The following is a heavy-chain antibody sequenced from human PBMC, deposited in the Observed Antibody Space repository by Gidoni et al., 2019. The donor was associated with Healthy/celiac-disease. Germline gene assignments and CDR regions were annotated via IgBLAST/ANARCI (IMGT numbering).Heavy chain of an antibody. CDR2: ISWNSGSI. D-gene: IGHD3-10*01. V-gene: IGHV3-9*01. J-gene: IGHJ4*02. Sequence: EVQLVESGGGLVQPGRSLRLSCAASGFTFDDYAMHWVRQAPGKGLEWVSGISWNSGSIGYADSVKGRFTISRDNAKNSLYLQMNSLRAEDTALYYCAKAGVRGVTGAADFDYWGQGTLVTVSS. CDR3: AKAGVRGVTGAADFDY. CDR1: GFTFDDYA.